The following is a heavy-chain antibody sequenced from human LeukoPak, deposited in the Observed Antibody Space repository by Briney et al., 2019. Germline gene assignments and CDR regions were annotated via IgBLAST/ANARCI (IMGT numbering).Heavy chain of an antibody. Sequence: PGGSLRLSCAASAFNFSNAWRRWVRQAPGKGLEWVGRIKKRTDGGTTDYAAPVKGRFTISRDDSKNTLYPQMNSLKAEYTCVYYSSIAVLEDYYDTNVYYYFDYWGQGTLVTVSS. CDR3: SIAVLEDYYDTNVYYYFDY. V-gene: IGHV3-15*01. CDR1: AFNFSNAW. CDR2: IKKRTDGGTT. J-gene: IGHJ4*02. D-gene: IGHD3-22*01.